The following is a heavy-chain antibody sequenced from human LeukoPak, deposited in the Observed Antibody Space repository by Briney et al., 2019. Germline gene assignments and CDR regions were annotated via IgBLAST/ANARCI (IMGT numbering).Heavy chain of an antibody. CDR3: ARDRCSSTSCYNTPNWFDP. CDR1: GFKFDDYG. J-gene: IGHJ5*02. V-gene: IGHV3-20*01. CDR2: INWNGGSR. Sequence: PGGSLRLSCAASGFKFDDYGMSWVRQVPGKGLEWVSGINWNGGSRGYADSVKGRFTISRDNAKNSVHLQMNSLRSEDTAFYHCARDRCSSTSCYNTPNWFDPWGQGTLVTVSS. D-gene: IGHD2-2*02.